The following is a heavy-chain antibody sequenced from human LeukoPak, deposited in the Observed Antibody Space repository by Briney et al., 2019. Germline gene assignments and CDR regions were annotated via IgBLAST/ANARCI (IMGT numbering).Heavy chain of an antibody. CDR1: GGSISSGGYS. Sequence: SETLSLTCAVSGGSISSGGYSWSWIRQPPGKGLEWFGYIYHSGSTYYNPSLKGRVTISVDRSKNQFSLKLSSVTAADTAVYYCARVPLGSGWFFGRFRGGTLFDYWGQGTLVTVSS. V-gene: IGHV4-30-2*01. CDR3: ARVPLGSGWFFGRFRGGTLFDY. CDR2: IYHSGST. D-gene: IGHD6-19*01. J-gene: IGHJ4*02.